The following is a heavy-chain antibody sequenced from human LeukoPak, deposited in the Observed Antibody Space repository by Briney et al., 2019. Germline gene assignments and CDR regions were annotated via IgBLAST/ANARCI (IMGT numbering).Heavy chain of an antibody. Sequence: KPSETLSLTCTVSGGSISSSSYYWGWIRQPPGKGLEWIGSIYYSGSTFYNPSLKSRITISVDTSKNHFSLKLSSVIAADTAVYYCARGHSWLVLWGQGTLVTVSS. CDR3: ARGHSWLVL. D-gene: IGHD6-19*01. CDR2: IYYSGST. V-gene: IGHV4-39*02. J-gene: IGHJ4*02. CDR1: GGSISSSSYY.